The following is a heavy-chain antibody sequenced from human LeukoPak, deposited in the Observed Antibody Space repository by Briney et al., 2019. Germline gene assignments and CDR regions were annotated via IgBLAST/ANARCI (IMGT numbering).Heavy chain of an antibody. J-gene: IGHJ4*02. CDR2: ISGYNAKT. CDR1: GYTLTSYG. V-gene: IGHV1-18*01. D-gene: IGHD6-19*01. Sequence: GASVKVSCKTSGYTLTSYGISWVRQAPGQGLEWMGWISGYNAKTNYLQKFQGRVTMTIDTSTTTVYMELRSLRSDDTAVYYCARPRVAGSLGYWGQGTLVTVSS. CDR3: ARPRVAGSLGY.